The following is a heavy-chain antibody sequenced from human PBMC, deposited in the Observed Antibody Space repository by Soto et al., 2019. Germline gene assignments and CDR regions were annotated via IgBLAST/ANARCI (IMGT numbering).Heavy chain of an antibody. CDR3: AIGIGLGYFDWPFEY. D-gene: IGHD3-9*01. V-gene: IGHV1-69*06. Sequence: QVQLVQSGAEVKKPGSSVKVSCKASGGTFTNYTISWVRQAPGQGLEWMGGIIPMFGTTNHAQKFQGRVTINANKSTTTAHMELSSLRSEDTAVYYCAIGIGLGYFDWPFEYWGQGTLVTVSS. CDR2: IIPMFGTT. CDR1: GGTFTNYT. J-gene: IGHJ4*02.